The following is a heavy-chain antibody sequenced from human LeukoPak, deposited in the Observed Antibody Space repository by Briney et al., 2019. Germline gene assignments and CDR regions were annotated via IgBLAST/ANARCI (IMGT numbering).Heavy chain of an antibody. D-gene: IGHD4-23*01. V-gene: IGHV3-53*01. CDR3: ARRAGGYSHPYDY. CDR1: GFTVSGNY. CDR2: IYSGGTT. Sequence: GGSLRLSCAVSGFTVSGNYMSWVRQAPGKGLEWVSLIYSGGTTYYADSVKGRFTISRDNSKNTLYLQMNSLRAEDTAVYHCARRAGGYSHPYDYWGQGTLVTVSS. J-gene: IGHJ4*02.